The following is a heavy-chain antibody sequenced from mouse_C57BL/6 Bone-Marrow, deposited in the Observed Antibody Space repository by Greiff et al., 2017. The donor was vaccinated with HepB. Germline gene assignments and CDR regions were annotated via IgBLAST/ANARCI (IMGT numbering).Heavy chain of an antibody. Sequence: VQLQQSGPELVKPGASVKMSCKASGYTFTDYNMHWVKQSHGKSLEWIGYINPNNGGTSYNQKFKGKATLTVNKSSSTAYMELRSLTSEDSAVYYCAREGLWLRRLAYWGQGTLVTVSA. CDR2: INPNNGGT. CDR1: GYTFTDYN. D-gene: IGHD2-2*01. CDR3: AREGLWLRRLAY. V-gene: IGHV1-22*01. J-gene: IGHJ3*01.